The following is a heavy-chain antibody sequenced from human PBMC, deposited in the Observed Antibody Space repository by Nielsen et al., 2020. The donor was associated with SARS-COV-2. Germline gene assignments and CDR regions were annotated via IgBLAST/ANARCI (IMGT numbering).Heavy chain of an antibody. CDR1: GGSVSSGSYY. CDR3: AGIPAATFGYYYYMDV. D-gene: IGHD2-2*01. V-gene: IGHV4-61*03. CDR2: IYYSGDT. Sequence: SETLSLTCTVSGGSVSSGSYYWSWVRQPPGKGLQWIGYIYYSGDTNYNPSLKSRVTISVDTSKNHFSLKLSSVTAADTAVYYCAGIPAATFGYYYYMDVWGKGTTVTVSS. J-gene: IGHJ6*03.